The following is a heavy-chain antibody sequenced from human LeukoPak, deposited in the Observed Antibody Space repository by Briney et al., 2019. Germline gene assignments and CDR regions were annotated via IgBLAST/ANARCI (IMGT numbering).Heavy chain of an antibody. CDR1: GITVSNYG. V-gene: IGHV3-23*01. J-gene: IGHJ4*02. CDR3: AKRGVVIRVILVGFHKEAYYFDS. D-gene: IGHD3-22*01. CDR2: ISDSGGGT. Sequence: PGGSLRLSCLVSGITVSNYGMSWVRQAPGKGLEWVAGISDSGGGTKYADSVKGRFTISRDNPKNTLYLQMNSLRAEDTAVYFCAKRGVVIRVILVGFHKEAYYFDSWGQGALVTVSS.